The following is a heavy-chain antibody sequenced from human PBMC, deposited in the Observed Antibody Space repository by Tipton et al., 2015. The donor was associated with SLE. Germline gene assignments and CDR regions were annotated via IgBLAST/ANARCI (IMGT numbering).Heavy chain of an antibody. D-gene: IGHD5-12*01. CDR2: ISSSSSTI. CDR1: GGSISSGGYY. Sequence: LSLTCTVSGGSISSGGYYWSWIRQAPGKGLEWVSYISSSSSTIYYSDSVKGRFTISRDNAKNSLYLQMNSLRAEDTAVYYCARAGSMVATPVDPWGQGTLVTVSS. CDR3: ARAGSMVATPVDP. V-gene: IGHV3-11*04. J-gene: IGHJ5*02.